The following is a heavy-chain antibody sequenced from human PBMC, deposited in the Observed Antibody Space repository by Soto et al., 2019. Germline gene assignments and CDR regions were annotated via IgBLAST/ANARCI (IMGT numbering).Heavy chain of an antibody. V-gene: IGHV4-34*01. D-gene: IGHD2-15*01. CDR3: ARVPSIRRYCSGGSCYSNGY. Sequence: SETLSLTCAVYGGSFSGYYWSWIRQPPGKGLEWIGEINHSGSTNYNPPLKSRVTISVDTSKNQFSLKLSSVTAADTAVYYCARVPSIRRYCSGGSCYSNGYWGQGTLVTVSS. CDR1: GGSFSGYY. J-gene: IGHJ4*02. CDR2: INHSGST.